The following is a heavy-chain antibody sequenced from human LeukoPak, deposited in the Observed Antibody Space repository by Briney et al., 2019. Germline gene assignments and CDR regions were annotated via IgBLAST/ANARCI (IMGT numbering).Heavy chain of an antibody. J-gene: IGHJ5*02. CDR3: AGEGEYGESYS. D-gene: IGHD4-17*01. CDR2: VYRGRT. CDR1: GXSISYESYY. Sequence: TSETLSLTCAVSGXSISYESYYWNWIRQAPGKGPEWIGNVYRGRTRLNPAYTSRVAISVDMSKSQVSLSLTSVTVADTAIYYCAGEGEYGESYSWGQGVLVIVSA. V-gene: IGHV4-30-2*01.